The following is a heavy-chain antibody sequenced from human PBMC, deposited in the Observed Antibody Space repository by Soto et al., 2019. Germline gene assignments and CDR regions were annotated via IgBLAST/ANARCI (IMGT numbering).Heavy chain of an antibody. D-gene: IGHD6-13*01. CDR2: IYSGGST. CDR3: ARFRIGSWYEPYYFDY. Sequence: GGSLRLSCAASGFTVSSNYMSWVRQAPGKGLEWVSVIYSGGSTYYADSVKGRFTISRHNSKNTLYLQMNSLRAEDTAVYYCARFRIGSWYEPYYFDYWGQGTLVTVSS. CDR1: GFTVSSNY. V-gene: IGHV3-53*04. J-gene: IGHJ4*02.